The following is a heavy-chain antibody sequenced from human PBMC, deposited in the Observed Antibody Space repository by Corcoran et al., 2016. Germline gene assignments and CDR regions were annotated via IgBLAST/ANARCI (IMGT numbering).Heavy chain of an antibody. D-gene: IGHD5-12*01. V-gene: IGHV3-43*01. CDR3: AKDGGLHPYYFDY. CDR2: ISWDGGST. J-gene: IGHJ4*02. Sequence: EVQLVESGGVVVQPGGSLRLSCAASGFTFDDYTMHWVRQAPGKGLEWVSLISWDGGSTYYADSVKGRFTISRDNSKNSLYLQMNSLRTEDTALYYCAKDGGLHPYYFDYWGQGTLVTVSS. CDR1: GFTFDDYT.